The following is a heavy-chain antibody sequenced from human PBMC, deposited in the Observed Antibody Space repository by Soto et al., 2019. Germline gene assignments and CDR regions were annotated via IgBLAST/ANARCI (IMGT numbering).Heavy chain of an antibody. D-gene: IGHD6-13*01. CDR2: IYYSGST. V-gene: IGHV4-59*12. CDR1: GGSISSYY. CDR3: ARDRIAAAGTTRWFDA. J-gene: IGHJ5*02. Sequence: PSETLSLTCTVSGGSISSYYWSWIRQPPGKGLEWIGYIYYSGSTNYNPSLKSRVTISVDTSKNQFSLKLSSVTAADTAVYYCARDRIAAAGTTRWFDAWGQGTLVTVSS.